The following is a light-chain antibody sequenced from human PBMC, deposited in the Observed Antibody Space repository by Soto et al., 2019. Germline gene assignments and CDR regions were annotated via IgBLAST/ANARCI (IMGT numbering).Light chain of an antibody. V-gene: IGLV2-14*01. CDR1: SSDVGGYDS. CDR3: SSYTTSSSYVV. CDR2: EVT. Sequence: QSALTQPASVSGSPGQSITISCTGTSSDVGGYDSVSWYQQYPGKAPTLLISEVTNRPSGVSDRFSGSKSGNTASLTISGLQADDEADYFCSSYTTSSSYVVFGGGTQLTAL. J-gene: IGLJ2*01.